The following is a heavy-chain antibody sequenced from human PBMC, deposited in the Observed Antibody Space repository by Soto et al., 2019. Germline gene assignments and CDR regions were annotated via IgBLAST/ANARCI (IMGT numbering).Heavy chain of an antibody. J-gene: IGHJ4*02. D-gene: IGHD2-15*01. V-gene: IGHV3-66*04. Sequence: GGSLRLSCAASGFTVSSNYMSWVRQAPGKGLEWVSVIYSGGSAYYADSVKGRFTISRGNSKNTLYLQMNSLKAEDTAVYYCARHTPEISIWDHWGQGTLVTVSS. CDR3: ARHTPEISIWDH. CDR1: GFTVSSNY. CDR2: IYSGGSA.